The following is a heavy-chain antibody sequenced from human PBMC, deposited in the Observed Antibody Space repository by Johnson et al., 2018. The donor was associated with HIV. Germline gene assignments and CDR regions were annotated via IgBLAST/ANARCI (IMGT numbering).Heavy chain of an antibody. D-gene: IGHD2-21*02. Sequence: VQLVESGGGLVQPGGSLRLSCAASGFTFSSYAMSWVRQAPGKGLEWVSAISGSGGSTYYADSVKGRFTISRDNSKNTLYLQMNSLRAEDTAVYYCASSFRCGGDCAGAFDIWGQGTMVTVSS. CDR1: GFTFSSYA. V-gene: IGHV3-23*04. CDR3: ASSFRCGGDCAGAFDI. J-gene: IGHJ3*02. CDR2: ISGSGGST.